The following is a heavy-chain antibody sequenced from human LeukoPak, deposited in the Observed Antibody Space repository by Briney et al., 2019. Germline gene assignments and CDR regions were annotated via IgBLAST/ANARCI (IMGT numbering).Heavy chain of an antibody. CDR1: GYTFTGYY. CDR3: AREDYCSSTSCYVSNKYNWFDP. D-gene: IGHD2-2*01. Sequence: GASVKVSCKASGYTFTGYYMHWVRQAPGQGLEWMGWINPNSGGTNYAQKFQGRATMTRDTSISTAYMELSRLRSDDTAVYYCAREDYCSSTSCYVSNKYNWFDPWGQGTLVTVSS. V-gene: IGHV1-2*02. CDR2: INPNSGGT. J-gene: IGHJ5*02.